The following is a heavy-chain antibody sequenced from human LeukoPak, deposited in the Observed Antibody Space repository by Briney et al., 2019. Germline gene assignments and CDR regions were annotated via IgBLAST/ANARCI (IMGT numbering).Heavy chain of an antibody. V-gene: IGHV3-30*04. CDR3: ARDRLGSIDY. D-gene: IGHD5-12*01. J-gene: IGHJ4*02. Sequence: GGSLRLSCAASGFTFSTYAMHWVRQAPGEGLEWVALMSYDGSDIQKADSVKGRFTISRDNSKNTLYLQMNSLRAEDTAVYYCARDRLGSIDYWGQGTLVTVPS. CDR1: GFTFSTYA. CDR2: MSYDGSDI.